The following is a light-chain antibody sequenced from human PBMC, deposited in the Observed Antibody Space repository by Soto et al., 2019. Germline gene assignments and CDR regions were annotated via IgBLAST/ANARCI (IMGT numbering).Light chain of an antibody. CDR2: GAS. CDR3: QQYNNWPFPSWT. V-gene: IGKV3-15*01. Sequence: EIVMTQSPATLSVSPGERATLSCRASQSVSSNLAWYQQKPGQAPRLLIYGASTRATGIPARFSGSGSETEFTLTISSLQSEDFAVYYCQQYNNWPFPSWTFGPGTKVEIK. J-gene: IGKJ1*01. CDR1: QSVSSN.